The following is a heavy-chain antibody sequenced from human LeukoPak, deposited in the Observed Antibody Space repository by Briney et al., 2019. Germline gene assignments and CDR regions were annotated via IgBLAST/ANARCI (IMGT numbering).Heavy chain of an antibody. V-gene: IGHV4-38-2*01. J-gene: IGHJ4*02. D-gene: IGHD2-2*02. CDR1: GYSIDSGYY. CDR3: WRRICSSTSCYTGQFDY. CDR2: NYHSGNT. Sequence: SETLSLTCAVSGYSIDSGYYWGWIRQPPGKGLEWIGGNYHSGNTYYNPSLQSRVTISVDSSKNQFSLRPSSVTAADTAVYYWWRRICSSTSCYTGQFDYWGQGTLVTVSS.